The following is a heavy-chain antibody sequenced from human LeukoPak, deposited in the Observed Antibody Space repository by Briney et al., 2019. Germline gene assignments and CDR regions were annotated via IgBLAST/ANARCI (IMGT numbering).Heavy chain of an antibody. D-gene: IGHD5-12*01. J-gene: IGHJ4*02. CDR2: ISYHGSNK. CDR3: IVATINY. CDR1: GFTFSSYS. Sequence: PGGSLRLSCAASGFTFSSYSMHWVRQAPGKGLEWVAVISYHGSNKYYTDSVKGRFTISRDNSKNTLYLQMNSLRAEDTAVYYCIVATINYWGQGTLVTVSS. V-gene: IGHV3-30*04.